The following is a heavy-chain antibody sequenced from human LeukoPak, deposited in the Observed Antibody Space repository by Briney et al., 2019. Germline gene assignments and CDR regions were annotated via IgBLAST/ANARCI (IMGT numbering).Heavy chain of an antibody. D-gene: IGHD3-16*02. CDR2: ISSSGSTI. Sequence: PGGSLRLSCAASGVTSTSYEMNWVRQAPGKGLEWVSYISSSGSTIYYADSVKGRFTISRDNAKNSLYLQMNSLRAEDTAVYYYARDQYFWGSYRQSFDYWGQGTLVTVSS. CDR3: ARDQYFWGSYRQSFDY. J-gene: IGHJ4*02. CDR1: GVTSTSYE. V-gene: IGHV3-48*03.